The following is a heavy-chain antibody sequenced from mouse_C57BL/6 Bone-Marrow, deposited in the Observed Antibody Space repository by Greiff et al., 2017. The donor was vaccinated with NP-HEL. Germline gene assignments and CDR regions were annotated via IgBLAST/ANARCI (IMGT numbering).Heavy chain of an antibody. CDR1: GFTFTDYY. Sequence: VHLVESGGGLVQPGGSLSLSCAASGFTFTDYYMSWVRQPPGKALEWLGFIRNKANGYTTEYSASVKGRFTISRDNSQSILYLQMNALRAEDSATYYCARYKSSWYFDVWGTGTTVTVSS. D-gene: IGHD1-1*01. V-gene: IGHV7-3*01. CDR3: ARYKSSWYFDV. J-gene: IGHJ1*03. CDR2: IRNKANGYTT.